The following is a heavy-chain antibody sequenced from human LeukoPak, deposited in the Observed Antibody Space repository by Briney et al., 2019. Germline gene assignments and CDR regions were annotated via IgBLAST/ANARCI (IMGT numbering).Heavy chain of an antibody. D-gene: IGHD2-2*01. CDR2: IYTSGST. J-gene: IGHJ5*02. CDR3: ARVRGYCSSTSCYRYFDP. V-gene: IGHV4-61*02. CDR1: GGSISSVSYY. Sequence: SETLSLTCTVSGGSISSVSYYWSWIRQPAGKGLEWIGRIYTSGSTNYNPSLKSRVTMSVDTSKNQFSLKLSSVTAADTAVYYCARVRGYCSSTSCYRYFDPWGQGTLVTVSS.